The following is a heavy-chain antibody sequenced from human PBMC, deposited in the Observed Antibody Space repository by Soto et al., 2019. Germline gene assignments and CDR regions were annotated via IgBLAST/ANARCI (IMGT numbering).Heavy chain of an antibody. V-gene: IGHV3-23*01. CDR1: GLTLRSYA. CDR3: AKGGPFTGGFDP. D-gene: IGHD3-16*01. Sequence: EGQLLQSGGDLVQPGGSLRLSCAGSGLTLRSYAMTWIRQTPEKGLEWVSTISGRSGVPSYADSVNGRFTVSRDNSKNTLYLKMNSLRPDDTGIYFCAKGGPFTGGFDPWGQGTLVTVAS. J-gene: IGHJ5*02. CDR2: ISGRSGVP.